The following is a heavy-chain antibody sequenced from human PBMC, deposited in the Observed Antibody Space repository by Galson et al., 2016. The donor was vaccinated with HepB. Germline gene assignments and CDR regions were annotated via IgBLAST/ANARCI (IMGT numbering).Heavy chain of an antibody. CDR1: GFTFSNYG. CDR3: ARDKMRWLQLVYFLDH. CDR2: IWYDGSKK. J-gene: IGHJ4*02. V-gene: IGHV3-33*01. D-gene: IGHD5-24*01. Sequence: SLRLSCAASGFTFSNYGMHWVRQTPGKGLEWVALIWYDGSKKYYAESVQGRFTISRDNSKNTLYLQMDSLRAEDTAVYYCARDKMRWLQLVYFLDHWGQGTLVTVSS.